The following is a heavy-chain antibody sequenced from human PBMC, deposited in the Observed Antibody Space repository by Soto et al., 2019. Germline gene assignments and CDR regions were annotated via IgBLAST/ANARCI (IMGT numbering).Heavy chain of an antibody. Sequence: GGSLRLSCAASGFTFSSYGMHWVRQAPGKGLEWVAVISYDGSNKYYADSVKGRFTISRDNSKNTLYLQMNSLRAEDTAVYYCAKDYCTNGVCSYGMDVWGQGTTVTVSS. D-gene: IGHD2-8*01. CDR2: ISYDGSNK. CDR1: GFTFSSYG. CDR3: AKDYCTNGVCSYGMDV. J-gene: IGHJ6*02. V-gene: IGHV3-30*18.